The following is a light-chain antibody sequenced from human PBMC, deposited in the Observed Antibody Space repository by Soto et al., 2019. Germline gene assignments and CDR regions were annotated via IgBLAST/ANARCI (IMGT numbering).Light chain of an antibody. Sequence: IVLTQSPATLSLSPGERATLSCRASQSISSHLAWYQQKPGQAPRLLMYDASNRATGILARFSGSGSGTAFPLTISSLEPEDFAVYYCQQRSNWPLTFGGGTKVEIK. CDR2: DAS. CDR3: QQRSNWPLT. CDR1: QSISSH. V-gene: IGKV3-11*01. J-gene: IGKJ4*01.